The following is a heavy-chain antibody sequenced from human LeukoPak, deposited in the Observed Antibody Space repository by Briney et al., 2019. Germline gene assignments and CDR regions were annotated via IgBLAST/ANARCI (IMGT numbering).Heavy chain of an antibody. D-gene: IGHD1-26*01. Sequence: VASVKVSCKASGYTFTSYGISWVRQAPGQGGERMGWISAYNGNTNYAQKLQGIVTMTTDTSTSTAYMELRSLRSDDTAVYYCARDGGRTIGFRPYYFDYWGQGTLVTVSS. CDR3: ARDGGRTIGFRPYYFDY. CDR2: ISAYNGNT. J-gene: IGHJ4*02. CDR1: GYTFTSYG. V-gene: IGHV1-18*01.